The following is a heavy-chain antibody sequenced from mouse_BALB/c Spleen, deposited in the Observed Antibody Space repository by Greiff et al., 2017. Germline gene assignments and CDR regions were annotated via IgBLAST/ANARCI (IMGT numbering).Heavy chain of an antibody. V-gene: IGHV2-9*02. CDR2: IWAGGST. D-gene: IGHD2-10*01. CDR3: AKAYYGNSLYAMDY. J-gene: IGHJ4*01. Sequence: VKLVESGPGLVAPSQSLSITCTVSGFSLTSYGVHWVRQPPGKGLEWLGVIWAGGSTNYNSALMSRLSISKDNSKSQVFLKMNSLQTDHTAMYYCAKAYYGNSLYAMDYWGQGTSVTVSS. CDR1: GFSLTSYG.